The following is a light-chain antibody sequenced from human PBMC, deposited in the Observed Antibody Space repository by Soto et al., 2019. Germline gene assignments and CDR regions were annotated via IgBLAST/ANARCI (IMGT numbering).Light chain of an antibody. CDR2: KAS. J-gene: IGKJ5*01. Sequence: DIQMTQSPSTLSASVGDRVTITCRASHSISTWLAWYLQKPGKAPNLLIYKASSLESGVPSRFSGSGSGTEFTLTISSLQPDDFATYYCQQYNSYPTFGQGTRLEIK. CDR3: QQYNSYPT. V-gene: IGKV1-5*03. CDR1: HSISTW.